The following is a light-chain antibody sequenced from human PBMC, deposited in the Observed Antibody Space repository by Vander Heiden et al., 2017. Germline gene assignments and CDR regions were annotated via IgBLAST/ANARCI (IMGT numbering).Light chain of an antibody. CDR1: PSVGSS. CDR3: QKRSNWPPVT. V-gene: IGKV3-11*01. J-gene: IGKJ4*01. CDR2: DAS. Sequence: EVVLTQSPATLSLSPGERATLSCRASPSVGSSLAWYQQKPGQAPRLLIYDASNRATGIPARFSGSGSGTDFTLTISSLEPEDFAVYYCQKRSNWPPVTFGGGTKVEI.